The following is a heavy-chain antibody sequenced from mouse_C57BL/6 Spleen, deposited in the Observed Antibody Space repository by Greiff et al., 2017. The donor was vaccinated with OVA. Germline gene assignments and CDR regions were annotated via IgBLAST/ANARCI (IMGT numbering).Heavy chain of an antibody. J-gene: IGHJ1*03. CDR3: ARHEEYYGSSNYWYFDV. V-gene: IGHV1-62-2*01. Sequence: VQLQQSGAELVKPGASVKLSCKASGYTFTEYTIHWVKQRSGQGLEWIGWFYPGSGSIKYNEKFKDKATLTADKYSSTVYMELSRLTSEDSAVYFCARHEEYYGSSNYWYFDVWGTGTTVTVSS. D-gene: IGHD1-1*01. CDR2: FYPGSGSI. CDR1: GYTFTEYT.